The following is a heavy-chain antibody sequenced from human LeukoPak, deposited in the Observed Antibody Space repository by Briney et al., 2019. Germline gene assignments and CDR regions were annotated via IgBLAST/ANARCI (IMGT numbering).Heavy chain of an antibody. V-gene: IGHV1-69*13. CDR3: AREYRLGYCSGGSCLRGVDP. CDR2: IIPIFGTA. CDR1: GGTFSSYA. D-gene: IGHD2-15*01. J-gene: IGHJ5*02. Sequence: SVKVSCKASGGTFSSYAISWVRQAPGQGLEWMGGIIPIFGTANYAQKFHSRVTITAEESTSTAYMELSSLRSEDTAVYYCAREYRLGYCSGGSCLRGVDPWGQGTLVTVSS.